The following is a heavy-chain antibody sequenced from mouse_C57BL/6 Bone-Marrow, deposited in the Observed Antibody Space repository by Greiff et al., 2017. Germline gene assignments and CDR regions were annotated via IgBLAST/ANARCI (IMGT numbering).Heavy chain of an antibody. J-gene: IGHJ3*01. D-gene: IGHD1-1*01. CDR3: ARGLNYYGSSPAWFAY. V-gene: IGHV1-42*01. CDR1: GYSFTGYY. Sequence: VQLQQSGPELVKPGASVKISCKASGYSFTGYYMNWVKQSPEKSLEWIGEINPSTGGTTYNQKFKAKATLTVDKSSSTAYMQLKSLTSEDSAVYYCARGLNYYGSSPAWFAYWGQGTLVTVSA. CDR2: INPSTGGT.